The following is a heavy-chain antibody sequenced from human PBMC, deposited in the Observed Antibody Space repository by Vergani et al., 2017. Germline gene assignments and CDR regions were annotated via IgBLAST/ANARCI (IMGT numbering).Heavy chain of an antibody. CDR1: GFTFSSYG. CDR3: ARVGEPIVVVPAAV. D-gene: IGHD2-2*01. CDR2: ISYDGSNK. V-gene: IGHV3-30*03. J-gene: IGHJ4*02. Sequence: QVQLVESGGGVVQPGRSLRLSCAASGFTFSSYGMHWVRQAPGKGLEWVAVISYDGSNKYYADSVKGRFTISRDNSKNTLYLQMNSLRAEDTAVYYCARVGEPIVVVPAAVWGQGTLVTVSS.